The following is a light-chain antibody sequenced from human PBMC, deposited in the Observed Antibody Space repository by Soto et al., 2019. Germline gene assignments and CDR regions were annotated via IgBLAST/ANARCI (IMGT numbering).Light chain of an antibody. CDR1: QSVSGN. V-gene: IGKV3-20*01. CDR3: QQYATSRWT. Sequence: EIVFTQSPATLSVSPGERVTLSCRASQSVSGNLAWYQQKPGQAPRLLIFDASTRATGIPARFSGSGSGTDFTLTISRLEPEDFAVYYCQQYATSRWTFGRGTKVDNK. CDR2: DAS. J-gene: IGKJ1*01.